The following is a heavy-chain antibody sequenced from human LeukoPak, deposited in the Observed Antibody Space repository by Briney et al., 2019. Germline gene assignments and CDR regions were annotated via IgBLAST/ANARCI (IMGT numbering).Heavy chain of an antibody. Sequence: GGSLRLSCAASGFTFSIYAMSWVRQAPGKGLEWVSSITSSGTGTFYADSVKGRLTISRDNSENTLYLQMNSLRVEDTAVYYCANDRPNYYDSSGHYYRRNGDYWGQGTLVTVSS. D-gene: IGHD3-22*01. J-gene: IGHJ4*02. CDR2: ITSSGTGT. CDR3: ANDRPNYYDSSGHYYRRNGDY. V-gene: IGHV3-23*01. CDR1: GFTFSIYA.